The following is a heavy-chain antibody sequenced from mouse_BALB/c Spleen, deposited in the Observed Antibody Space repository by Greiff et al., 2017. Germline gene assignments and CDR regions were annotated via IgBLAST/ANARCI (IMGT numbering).Heavy chain of an antibody. CDR2: IDPANGNT. CDR1: GFNIKDTY. Sequence: EVQLQESGAELVKPGASVKLSCTASGFNIKDTYMHWVKQRPEQGLEWIGRIDPANGNTKYDPKFQGKATITADTSSNTAYLQLSSLTSEDTAVYYCARSTVGSFDYWGQGTTLTVSS. D-gene: IGHD1-1*01. V-gene: IGHV14-3*02. CDR3: ARSTVGSFDY. J-gene: IGHJ2*01.